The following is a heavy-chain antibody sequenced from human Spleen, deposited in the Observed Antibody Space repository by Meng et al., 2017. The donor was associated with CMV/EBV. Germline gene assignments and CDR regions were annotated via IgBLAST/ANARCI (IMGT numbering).Heavy chain of an antibody. CDR2: IHEDGSEK. Sequence: GGSLRLSCAASGFSFSDYWMSWVRQAPGKGLEWVANIHEDGSEKNYLDSVKGRFTISRDNTQTLLYLQLNSLRAEDTAVYYCARGGFAYFVDWGQGTPVTVSS. V-gene: IGHV3-7*01. CDR1: GFSFSDYW. J-gene: IGHJ4*02. CDR3: ARGGFAYFVD.